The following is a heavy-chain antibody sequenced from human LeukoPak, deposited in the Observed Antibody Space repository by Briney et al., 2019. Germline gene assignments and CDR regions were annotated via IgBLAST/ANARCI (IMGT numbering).Heavy chain of an antibody. CDR3: ASSYGSGSHT. CDR1: GGSFSGYY. V-gene: IGHV4-34*01. CDR2: INHSGST. Sequence: SETLSLTCAVYGGSFSGYYWSWIRQPPGKGLEWIGEINHSGSTNYNPSLKSRVTISVDTSKNQFSLKLSSVTAADTAVYYCASSYGSGSHTWGQGTLVTVSS. D-gene: IGHD3-10*01. J-gene: IGHJ5*02.